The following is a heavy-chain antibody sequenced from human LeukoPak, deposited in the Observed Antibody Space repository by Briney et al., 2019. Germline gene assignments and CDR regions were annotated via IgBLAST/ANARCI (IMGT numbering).Heavy chain of an antibody. D-gene: IGHD2-21*02. CDR3: ARIGGYYAFDI. CDR1: GFTFSDYS. V-gene: IGHV3-11*01. Sequence: GGSLRLSCAASGFTFSDYSMSWIRQAPGKGLEWVSYIRSGRTTIYYADSVKGRFTISRDNAKNSLYLQMNGLRAEDTAVYYCARIGGYYAFDIWGQGTMVTVSS. CDR2: IRSGRTTI. J-gene: IGHJ3*02.